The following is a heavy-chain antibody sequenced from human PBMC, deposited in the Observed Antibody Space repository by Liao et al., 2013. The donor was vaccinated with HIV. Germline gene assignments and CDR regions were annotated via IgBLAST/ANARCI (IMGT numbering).Heavy chain of an antibody. J-gene: IGHJ4*02. CDR2: IHTSGST. CDR3: ARGRRGIRTPFDH. Sequence: QVQLQESGPGLVKPSQTLSLSCTVSGGSINSGNYYWSWIRQPAGKGLEWIGRIHTSGSTTYNPSLKSRVTISLDTSKNQFSLRLNSMTAADTAVYYCARGRRGIRTPFDHWGQGTLVTVSS. D-gene: IGHD1-14*01. V-gene: IGHV4-61*02. CDR1: GGSINSGNYY.